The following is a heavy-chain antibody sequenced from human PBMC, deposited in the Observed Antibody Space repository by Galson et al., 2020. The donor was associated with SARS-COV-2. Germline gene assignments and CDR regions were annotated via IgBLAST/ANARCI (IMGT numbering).Heavy chain of an antibody. D-gene: IGHD2-21*01. CDR3: ARAEGEPSDYYYYGMDV. J-gene: IGHJ6*04. CDR1: CGTFISYA. V-gene: IGHV1-69*13. CDR2: IIPIFGTA. Sequence: SVKVSCKASCGTFISYAISWLRQAPGQGLEWMGGIIPIFGTANYSQKFQGRVTITADESTSTAYMELSSLRSEDTAVYYCARAEGEPSDYYYYGMDVWGKGTTVTVSS.